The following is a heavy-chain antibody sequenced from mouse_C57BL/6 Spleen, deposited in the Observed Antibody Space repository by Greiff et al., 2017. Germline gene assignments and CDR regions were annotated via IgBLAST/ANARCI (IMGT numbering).Heavy chain of an antibody. CDR1: GFTFSDYG. J-gene: IGHJ1*03. D-gene: IGHD2-12*01. V-gene: IGHV5-17*01. CDR3: ARQLHPSFEV. CDR2: ISSGSSTI. Sequence: EVMLVESGGGLVKPGGSLKLSCAASGFTFSDYGMHWVRQAPEKGLEWVAYISSGSSTIYSEDTVKGRFTISRDNAKNTRFLQMNRLRSEDTAMYYCARQLHPSFEVWGTGATVTVSS.